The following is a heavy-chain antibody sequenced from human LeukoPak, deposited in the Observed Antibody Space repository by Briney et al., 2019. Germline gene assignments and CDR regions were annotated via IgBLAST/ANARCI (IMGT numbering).Heavy chain of an antibody. D-gene: IGHD3-10*01. CDR3: ARDEGRWNYYGSGSYYKS. Sequence: SVKVSCKASGYTFISYGISWVRQAPGQGLEWMGGIIPIFGTANYAQKFQGRVTITADESTSTAYMELSSLRSEDTAVYYCARDEGRWNYYGSGSYYKSWGQGTLVTVSS. J-gene: IGHJ4*02. CDR2: IIPIFGTA. CDR1: GYTFISYG. V-gene: IGHV1-69*13.